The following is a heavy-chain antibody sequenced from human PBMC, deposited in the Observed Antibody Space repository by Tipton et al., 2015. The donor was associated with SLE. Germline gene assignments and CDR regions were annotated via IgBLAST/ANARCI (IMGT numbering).Heavy chain of an antibody. Sequence: GLVKPSQTLSLTCSVSDYSISSGSYWGWIRQPAGGGLEWVGRIHSSGRTNYNPSLKSRVTISIDTSKSQFSLRLSSVTAADTAVYYCVRDKAVIIPRVIIYYYMEVWGKGTTVTVSS. CDR3: VRDKAVIIPRVIIYYYMEV. J-gene: IGHJ6*03. D-gene: IGHD3-10*01. V-gene: IGHV4-61*02. CDR2: IHSSGRT. CDR1: DYSISSGSY.